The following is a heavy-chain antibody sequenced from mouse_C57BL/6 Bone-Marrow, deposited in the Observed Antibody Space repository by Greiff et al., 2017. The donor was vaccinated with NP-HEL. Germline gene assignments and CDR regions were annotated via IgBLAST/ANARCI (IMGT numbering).Heavy chain of an antibody. CDR1: GYTFTSYW. CDR2: INPSNGGT. D-gene: IGHD1-1*01. V-gene: IGHV1-53*01. J-gene: IGHJ2*01. Sequence: QVQLQQPGTELVKPGASVELSCKASGYTFTSYWMHWVKQRPGQGLEWVGNINPSNGGTNYNEKFKSKATLTVDKSSSTAYMQLSSLTSEDSAVYYCAREEDYYGSSSYFDYWGQGTTLTVSS. CDR3: AREEDYYGSSSYFDY.